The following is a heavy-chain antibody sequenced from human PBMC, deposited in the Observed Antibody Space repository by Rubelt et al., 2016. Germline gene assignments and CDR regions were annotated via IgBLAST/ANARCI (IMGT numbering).Heavy chain of an antibody. J-gene: IGHJ4*02. Sequence: KGRFTISRDNSKNSLYLQMNSLRTEDTALYYCAKDLSGDSSGYYDYWGQGTLVTVSS. CDR3: AKDLSGDSSGYYDY. D-gene: IGHD3-22*01. V-gene: IGHV3-43*01.